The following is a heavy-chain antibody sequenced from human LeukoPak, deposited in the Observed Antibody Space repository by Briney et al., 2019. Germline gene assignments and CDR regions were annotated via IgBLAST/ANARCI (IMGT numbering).Heavy chain of an antibody. J-gene: IGHJ4*02. Sequence: GGSLRLSCAASGFTFSNAWMSWVRQAPGKGLEWVCRIKSKTDGGTTDYAAPVKGRFTISRDDSKNTLYLQMNSLKTEDTAVYYCTTGPLPYQLLSRVSHFDYWGQGTLVTVSS. CDR1: GFTFSNAW. V-gene: IGHV3-15*01. CDR3: TTGPLPYQLLSRVSHFDY. CDR2: IKSKTDGGTT. D-gene: IGHD2-2*01.